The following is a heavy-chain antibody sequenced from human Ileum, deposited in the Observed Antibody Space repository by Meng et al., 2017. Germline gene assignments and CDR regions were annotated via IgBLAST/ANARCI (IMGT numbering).Heavy chain of an antibody. CDR3: ATSNDRDVYYLGY. D-gene: IGHD3-22*01. Sequence: VRWRQSGPQRVKPSVPLSVTCAVSGTWWSWVRQPPGKGLEWIGEIFQSGRTNYNPSLKSRVTISIDKSKSQISLQLSAVTAADTAVYSCATSNDRDVYYLGYWGQGTLVTVSS. J-gene: IGHJ4*02. V-gene: IGHV4-4*02. CDR1: GTW. CDR2: IFQSGRT.